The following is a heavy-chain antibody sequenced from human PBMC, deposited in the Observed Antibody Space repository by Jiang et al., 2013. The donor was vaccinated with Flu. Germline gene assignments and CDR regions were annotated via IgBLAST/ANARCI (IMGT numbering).Heavy chain of an antibody. Sequence: EVKKPGAAVKVSCKASGYTFTSYGINWVRQAPGQGLEWLGRISANKGNTKYARRIQGRVTMTTEASTTTAYMELKSLRSDDTAIYYCVRDDSAYYYDLGDYSYGMDVWGQGTTVTVSS. D-gene: IGHD3-22*01. CDR2: ISANKGNT. CDR3: VRDDSAYYYDLGDYSYGMDV. CDR1: GYTFTSYG. J-gene: IGHJ6*02. V-gene: IGHV1-18*04.